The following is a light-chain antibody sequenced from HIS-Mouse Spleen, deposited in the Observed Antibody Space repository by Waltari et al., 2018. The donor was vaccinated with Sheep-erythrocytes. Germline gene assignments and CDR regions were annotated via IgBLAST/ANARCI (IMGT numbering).Light chain of an antibody. J-gene: IGKJ4*01. V-gene: IGKV3-15*01. CDR2: GSS. Sequence: EIVMTQSPATLSVSPGERATLSCRASQSVSSNLAWYQQNPGQAPRLLIYGSSTRATGIPARFSGSGSGTEFTLTISSLQSEDFAVYYCQQYNNWPPLTFGGGTK. CDR3: QQYNNWPPLT. CDR1: QSVSSN.